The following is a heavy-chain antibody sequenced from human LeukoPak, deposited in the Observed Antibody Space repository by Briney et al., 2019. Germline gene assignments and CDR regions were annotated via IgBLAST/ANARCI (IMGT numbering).Heavy chain of an antibody. V-gene: IGHV4-34*01. D-gene: IGHD3-10*01. CDR1: GFTFSLYA. CDR3: ARERMVRGAYYYYGMDV. CDR2: INHSGST. J-gene: IGHJ6*02. Sequence: PGGSLRLSCVASGFTFSLYAMGWVRQPPGKGLEWIGEINHSGSTNYNPSLKSRVTISVDTSKNQFSLKLSSVTAADTAVYYCARERMVRGAYYYYGMDVWGQGTTVTVSS.